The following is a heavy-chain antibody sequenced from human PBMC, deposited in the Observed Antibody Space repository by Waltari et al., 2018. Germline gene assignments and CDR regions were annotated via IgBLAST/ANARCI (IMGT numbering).Heavy chain of an antibody. D-gene: IGHD3-10*01. CDR1: GRSFSGYY. J-gene: IGHJ5*02. Sequence: QVQLQQWGTGLLKPSETLSLTCAFYGRSFSGYYSSWLRQPTGKGLEWIGEINHSGSTNYNPSLKIRVTISVDTSKNQFSLKLSSVTAADTAVYYCARGFMVQGVMVDWFDPWGQGTLVTVSS. CDR3: ARGFMVQGVMVDWFDP. CDR2: INHSGST. V-gene: IGHV4-34*01.